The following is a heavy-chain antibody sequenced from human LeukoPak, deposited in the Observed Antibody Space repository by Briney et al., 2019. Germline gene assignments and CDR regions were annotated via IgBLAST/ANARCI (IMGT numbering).Heavy chain of an antibody. J-gene: IGHJ4*02. CDR1: GGSISSNY. D-gene: IGHD1-26*01. V-gene: IGHV4-59*08. Sequence: PSETLSLTCTVSGGSISSNYWSWIRQPPGKGLEWIGYIYYSGTTSYNPSLKSRVTISEDTSKNQSSLKLSSVTAEDTAVYYCARSYSVSYYAHWGQGTLVTVSS. CDR3: ARSYSVSYYAH. CDR2: IYYSGTT.